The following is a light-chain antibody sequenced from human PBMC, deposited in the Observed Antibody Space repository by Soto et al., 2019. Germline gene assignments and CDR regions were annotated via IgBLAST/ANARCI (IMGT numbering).Light chain of an antibody. CDR1: QSVLYSSNNKNY. CDR3: QQYYNTLSIT. J-gene: IGKJ5*01. CDR2: WAS. V-gene: IGKV4-1*01. Sequence: DIVMTQSPESLAVSLGERATINCKSSQSVLYSSNNKNYLAWYQQKPGQPPKLLIYWASTRESGVPDRFSGSGSGTDFTLTISSLQAEDVAVYYCQQYYNTLSITFGQGTRLEIK.